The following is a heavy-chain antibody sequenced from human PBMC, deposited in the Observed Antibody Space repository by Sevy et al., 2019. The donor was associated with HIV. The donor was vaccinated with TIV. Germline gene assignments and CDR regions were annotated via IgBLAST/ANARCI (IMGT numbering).Heavy chain of an antibody. J-gene: IGHJ6*02. Sequence: GESLKIYCKGSGYSFSDYWVGWVRQMPGKGLEWMGIIYPRDSDTTYSPAFQGQVTISADKSISTAYLQWSSLKASDTAIYYCARGARGTLPSYYYYTMDVWCQGTTVTVSS. V-gene: IGHV5-51*01. CDR1: GYSFSDYW. CDR3: ARGARGTLPSYYYYTMDV. D-gene: IGHD1-1*01. CDR2: IYPRDSDT.